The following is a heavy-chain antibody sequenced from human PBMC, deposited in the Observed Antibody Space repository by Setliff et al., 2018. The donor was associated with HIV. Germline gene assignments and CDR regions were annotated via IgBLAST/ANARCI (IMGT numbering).Heavy chain of an antibody. Sequence: SETLSLTCTVSGDFFSSDYYWSWIRQPPGKGLEWIGTLYFGGSTSYNSSLKSRVTISGDTSQNQVSLKLSSVTPADTAVYYCARPVSKYFYGMDVWGLGTTVTVSS. CDR1: GDFFSSDYY. CDR3: ARPVSKYFYGMDV. CDR2: LYFGGST. J-gene: IGHJ6*02. V-gene: IGHV4-61*01.